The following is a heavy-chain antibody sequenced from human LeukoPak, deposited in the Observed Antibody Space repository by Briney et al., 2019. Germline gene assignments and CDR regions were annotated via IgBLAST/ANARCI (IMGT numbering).Heavy chain of an antibody. CDR2: IHYSGSTY. Sequence: SSETLSFTCTVSGGSIRSGDYYWSWIRQPPGKGLEWIGYIHYSGSTYYYNPSLRTRVTMSVDTAKNQFSLRLSSVSAADTAVYYCVRDRSRPKRFFDNWGQGTLVTVSS. J-gene: IGHJ4*02. CDR1: GGSIRSGDYY. D-gene: IGHD6-13*01. CDR3: VRDRSRPKRFFDN. V-gene: IGHV4-30-4*01.